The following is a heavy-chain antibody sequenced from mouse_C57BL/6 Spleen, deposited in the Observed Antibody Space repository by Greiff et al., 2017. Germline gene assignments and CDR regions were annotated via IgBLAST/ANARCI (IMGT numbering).Heavy chain of an antibody. D-gene: IGHD3-1*01. CDR2: IDPSDGCT. Sequence: QVQLKQPGAELVMPGASVKLSCKASGYTFTSYWMHWVKQRPGQGLEWIGEIDPSDGCTNYNQKFKGKATVTVDKSSSTAYMQLSSLTSEESAVYDCERSGYAWYFEGWGTGTTVTVAA. CDR3: ERSGYAWYFEG. V-gene: IGHV1-69*01. CDR1: GYTFTSYW. J-gene: IGHJ1*03.